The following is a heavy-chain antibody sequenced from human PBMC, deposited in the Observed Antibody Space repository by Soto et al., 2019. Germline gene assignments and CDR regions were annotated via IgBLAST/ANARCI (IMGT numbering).Heavy chain of an antibody. Sequence: PGGSLRLSFAASGFTFSSYAMSWVRQAPGKGLEWVSAIGGSGGGTYYADSVKGRFTISRDNSKNTLFLQMNSLRAEDTAVYYCAKDPYYYDTSEMDVWGQGTTVTVSS. CDR1: GFTFSSYA. CDR3: AKDPYYYDTSEMDV. CDR2: IGGSGGGT. J-gene: IGHJ6*02. D-gene: IGHD3-22*01. V-gene: IGHV3-23*01.